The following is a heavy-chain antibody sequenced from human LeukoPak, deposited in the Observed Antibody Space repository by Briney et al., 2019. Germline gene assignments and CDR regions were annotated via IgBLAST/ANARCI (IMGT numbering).Heavy chain of an antibody. V-gene: IGHV1-18*01. CDR2: ISAYNGNT. D-gene: IGHD3-9*01. J-gene: IGHJ6*03. Sequence: GASVKVSCKASGYTFTSYGISWVRQAPGQGLEWMGWISAYNGNTNYAQKLQGRVTMTTDTSTSTAYMELRSLRYDDTAVYYCARLYYDILTVYYYYYMDVWGKGTTVTVSS. CDR1: GYTFTSYG. CDR3: ARLYYDILTVYYYYYMDV.